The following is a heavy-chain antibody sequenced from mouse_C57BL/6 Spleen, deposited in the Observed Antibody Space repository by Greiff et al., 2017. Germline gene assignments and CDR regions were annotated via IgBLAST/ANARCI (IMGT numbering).Heavy chain of an antibody. Sequence: QVQLKESGPELVKPGASVKISCKASGYAFSSSWMNWVKQRPGKGLEWIGRIYPGDGDTNYNGKFKGKATLTADKSSSTAYMQLSSLTSEDSAVYFCARALTVYYFDYWGQGTTLTVSS. J-gene: IGHJ2*01. V-gene: IGHV1-82*01. D-gene: IGHD4-1*01. CDR3: ARALTVYYFDY. CDR2: IYPGDGDT. CDR1: GYAFSSSW.